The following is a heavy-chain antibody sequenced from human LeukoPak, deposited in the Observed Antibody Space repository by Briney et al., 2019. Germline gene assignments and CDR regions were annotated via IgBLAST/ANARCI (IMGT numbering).Heavy chain of an antibody. CDR2: ISAYNGNT. Sequence: ASVKVSCKASGYTFTCYHMHWVRQAPGQGLEWMGWISAYNGNTNYAQKLQGRVTMTTDTSTSTAYMELRSLRSDDTAVYYCARDWSYDFWSGYRSYYFDYWGQGTLVTVSS. J-gene: IGHJ4*02. CDR1: GYTFTCYH. CDR3: ARDWSYDFWSGYRSYYFDY. V-gene: IGHV1-18*04. D-gene: IGHD3-3*01.